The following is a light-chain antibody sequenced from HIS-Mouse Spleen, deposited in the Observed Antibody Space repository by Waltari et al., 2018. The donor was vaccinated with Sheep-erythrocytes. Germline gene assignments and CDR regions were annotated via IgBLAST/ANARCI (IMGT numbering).Light chain of an antibody. V-gene: IGLV1-40*01. CDR3: AAWDDSLNGPV. CDR1: SSNIGAGYD. Sequence: QSVLTQPPSVSGAPGQRVTISCTGSSSNIGAGYDVPWYQQLPGTAPKLLIYRNNPRPSGVPDRFSGSKSGTSASLAISGLQSEDEADYYCAAWDDSLNGPVFGGGTKLTVL. CDR2: RNN. J-gene: IGLJ3*02.